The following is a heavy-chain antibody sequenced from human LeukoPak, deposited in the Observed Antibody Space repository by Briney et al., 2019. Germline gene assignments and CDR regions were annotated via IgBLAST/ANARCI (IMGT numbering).Heavy chain of an antibody. CDR1: GGSISSYY. CDR2: IYYSGST. J-gene: IGHJ3*02. CDR3: ALPIGGVFDI. Sequence: PSETLSLTCTVSGGSISSYYWSWIRQPPGKGLEWIGYIYYSGSTNYNPSLKSRVTISVDTSKNQFSLRLNSVTAADTAVYYCALPIGGVFDIWGQGTTVIVSS. V-gene: IGHV4-59*12. D-gene: IGHD3-16*01.